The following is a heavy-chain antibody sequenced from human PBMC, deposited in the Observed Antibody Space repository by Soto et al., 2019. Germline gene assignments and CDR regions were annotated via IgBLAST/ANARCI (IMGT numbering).Heavy chain of an antibody. V-gene: IGHV3-64*01. CDR1: GFTFSSYA. Sequence: EVQLVESGGGLVQPGGSLRLSCAASGFTFSSYAMHWVRQAPGKGLEYVSVISGNGYSTYYANSVKGRFTISRDNSKNPLYLQMGCWRDEDMAVYYCARRGYGLYFDYWGQGTLVTVSS. CDR3: ARRGYGLYFDY. J-gene: IGHJ4*02. D-gene: IGHD3-10*01. CDR2: ISGNGYST.